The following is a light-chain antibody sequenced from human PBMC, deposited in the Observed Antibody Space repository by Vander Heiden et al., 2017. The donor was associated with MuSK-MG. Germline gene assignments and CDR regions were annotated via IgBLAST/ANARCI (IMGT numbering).Light chain of an antibody. CDR3: HQRDSTPRA. V-gene: IGKV1-39*01. CDR1: KSISSY. J-gene: IGKJ1*01. Sequence: DIQMTQSPSSLSASAGDKVTITCRASKSISSYLNWYQQKPGKAPKLLIYAASSLQSGVPSTFSSSGPSTDFTLIIISRQPEDFATYYCHQRDSTPRAFGQGTKVEIK. CDR2: AAS.